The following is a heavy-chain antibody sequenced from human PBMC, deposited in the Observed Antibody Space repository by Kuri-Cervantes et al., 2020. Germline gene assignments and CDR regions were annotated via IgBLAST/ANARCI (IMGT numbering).Heavy chain of an antibody. CDR3: AGWFGELPVDY. J-gene: IGHJ4*02. CDR1: GFTFSSYS. V-gene: IGHV3-21*01. D-gene: IGHD3-10*01. Sequence: GESLKISCAASGFTFSSYSINWVRQAPGKGLEWVSSISSSSSYIYYADSVKGRFTISRDNAKNSLYLQMNSLRAEDTAVYYCAGWFGELPVDYWGQGTLVTVSS. CDR2: ISSSSSYI.